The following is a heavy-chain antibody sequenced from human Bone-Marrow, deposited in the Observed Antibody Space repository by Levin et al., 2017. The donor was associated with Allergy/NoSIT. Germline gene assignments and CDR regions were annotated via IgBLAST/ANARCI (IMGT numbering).Heavy chain of an antibody. CDR1: GGTFDNYF. Sequence: SVKVSCKAPGGTFDNYFISWVRQAPGQGLEWMGAIIPKFGSAQNAQKFQGRVTITADELTTTAYMELSSLRSEDRALYYCATSEFSSGWFDSWGQGTLVTVS. J-gene: IGHJ5*01. D-gene: IGHD6-19*01. V-gene: IGHV1-69*13. CDR2: IIPKFGSA. CDR3: ATSEFSSGWFDS.